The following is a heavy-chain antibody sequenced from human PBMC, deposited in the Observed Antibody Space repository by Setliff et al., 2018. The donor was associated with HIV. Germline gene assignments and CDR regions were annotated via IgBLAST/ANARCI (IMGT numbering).Heavy chain of an antibody. V-gene: IGHV3-30*03. CDR3: ARAFGYYDFWSGYSGDEFDI. D-gene: IGHD3-3*01. J-gene: IGHJ3*02. CDR2: ISYDGSDI. CDR1: GFTFSSYS. Sequence: HPGGSLRLSCAASGFTFSSYSINWVRHAPGKGLEWVAVISYDGSDIYYADSVKGRFTISRENSKNTLYLQMNSLRPEDTAVYYCARAFGYYDFWSGYSGDEFDIWGQGTTVTVSS.